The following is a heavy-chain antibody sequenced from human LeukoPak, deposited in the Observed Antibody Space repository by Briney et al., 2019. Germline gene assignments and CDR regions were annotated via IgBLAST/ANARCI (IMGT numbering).Heavy chain of an antibody. CDR2: ISHEGIEK. V-gene: IGHV3-30*03. CDR1: GFTFSSSG. Sequence: GGSLRLSCAASGFTFSSSGMHWVRQAPGTGLEWVAFISHEGIEKYYADSVKGRFTISRDNSKNTLYLQMNSLRDEDTAVFCCATDRGWFFDNWGQGTLVTVAS. J-gene: IGHJ4*02. D-gene: IGHD6-19*01. CDR3: ATDRGWFFDN.